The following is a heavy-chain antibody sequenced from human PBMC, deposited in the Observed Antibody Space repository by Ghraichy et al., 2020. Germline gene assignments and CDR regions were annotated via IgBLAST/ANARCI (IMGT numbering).Heavy chain of an antibody. V-gene: IGHV3-53*04. D-gene: IGHD1-26*01. Sequence: GESLNISCAASGFTVSSNYMSWVRQAPGKGLEWVSVIYSGGSTYYADSVKGRFTISRHNSKNTLYLQMNSLRAEDTAVYYCARGWEGLDYWGQGTLVTVSS. J-gene: IGHJ4*02. CDR2: IYSGGST. CDR3: ARGWEGLDY. CDR1: GFTVSSNY.